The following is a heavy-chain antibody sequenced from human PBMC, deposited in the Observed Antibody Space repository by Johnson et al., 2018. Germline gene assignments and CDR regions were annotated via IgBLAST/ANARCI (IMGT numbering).Heavy chain of an antibody. CDR3: ARVRGAWSRDAFDI. V-gene: IGHV3-49*03. J-gene: IGHJ3*02. D-gene: IGHD6-19*01. CDR1: GFTFGDYA. CDR2: IRSEAYGGTT. Sequence: EVQLVESGGGLVQPGRSLRLSCTASGFTFGDYAMSWFRQAPGKGLEWVGFIRSEAYGGTTEYAASVEGRFTISRDDSKSIPYLQMNSLRDEDTAGYYCARVRGAWSRDAFDIWGQGAMVTVSS.